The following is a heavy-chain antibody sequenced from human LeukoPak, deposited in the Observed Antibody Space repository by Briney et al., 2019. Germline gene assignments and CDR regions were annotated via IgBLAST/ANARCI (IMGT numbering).Heavy chain of an antibody. CDR3: ARDGVYGDYVGDLVNFDY. CDR2: ISYDGSNK. D-gene: IGHD4-17*01. J-gene: IGHJ4*02. CDR1: GFTFSTYG. V-gene: IGHV3-30*19. Sequence: GGSLRLSCAASGFTFSTYGMHWVRQAPGKGLEWVAVISYDGSNKYYADSVKGRFTISRDNSKNTLYLQMNSLRAEDTAVYYCARDGVYGDYVGDLVNFDYWGQGTLVTVSS.